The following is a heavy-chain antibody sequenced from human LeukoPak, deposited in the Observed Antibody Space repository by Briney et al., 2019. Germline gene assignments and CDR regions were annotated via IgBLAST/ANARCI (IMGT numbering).Heavy chain of an antibody. CDR1: GCTFSSYW. D-gene: IGHD3-3*01. J-gene: IGHJ4*01. Sequence: GGSLRLSCAASGCTFSSYWMYWVRQAPGKGLVWVSRINSDESSTSYADSVKGRFTISRDNAKNTLYLQMNSLRAEDTAVYYCARDGAYSTIFYWGQGTLVTVSS. CDR2: INSDESST. V-gene: IGHV3-74*01. CDR3: ARDGAYSTIFY.